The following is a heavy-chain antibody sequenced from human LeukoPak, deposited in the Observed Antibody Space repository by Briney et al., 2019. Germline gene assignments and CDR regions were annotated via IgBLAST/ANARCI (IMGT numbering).Heavy chain of an antibody. CDR1: GFTFSDYY. Sequence: GGSLRLSCAASGFTFSDYYMSWVRQAPGKGLEGVSVIYGGGSAYYADSVKGRFTISRDNSKNTLYLQMNSLRAEDTAMYYCARGGMGGIIISPGYYDYWGQGTLVTVSS. J-gene: IGHJ4*02. CDR3: ARGGMGGIIISPGYYDY. D-gene: IGHD3-10*01. CDR2: IYGGGSA. V-gene: IGHV3-66*01.